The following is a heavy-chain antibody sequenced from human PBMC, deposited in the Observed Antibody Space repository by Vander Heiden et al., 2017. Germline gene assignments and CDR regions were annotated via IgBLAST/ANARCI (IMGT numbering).Heavy chain of an antibody. CDR1: GFTFSSYA. J-gene: IGHJ6*02. V-gene: IGHV3-30*01. CDR3: ARDIVVVPAARGGFDYYGMDV. Sequence: QVQLVESGGGVVQPGRSLRLACAASGFTFSSYAMHWVRQAPGKGLEWVAVISYDGSKKYYADSVKGRFTISRDNSKNTLYLQMNSLRAEDTAVYYWARDIVVVPAARGGFDYYGMDVWGQGTTVTVSS. CDR2: ISYDGSKK. D-gene: IGHD2-2*01.